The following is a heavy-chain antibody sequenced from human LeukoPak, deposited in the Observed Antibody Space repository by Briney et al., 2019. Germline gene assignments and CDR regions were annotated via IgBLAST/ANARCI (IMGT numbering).Heavy chain of an antibody. CDR2: ISGSGGST. CDR3: ARVYCSSTSCVDRRFDY. D-gene: IGHD2-2*01. J-gene: IGHJ4*02. V-gene: IGHV3-23*01. Sequence: GGSLRLSCAASGFTVSSNYMSWVRQAPGKGLEWVSAISGSGGSTYYADSVKGRFTISRDNSKNTLYLQMNSLRAEDTAVYYCARVYCSSTSCVDRRFDYWGQGTLVTVSS. CDR1: GFTVSSNY.